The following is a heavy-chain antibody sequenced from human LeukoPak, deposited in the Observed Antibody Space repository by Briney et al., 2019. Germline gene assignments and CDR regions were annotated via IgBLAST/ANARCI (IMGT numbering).Heavy chain of an antibody. J-gene: IGHJ4*02. CDR3: ARTVVLIAAAVGFDY. CDR1: GDSISSDDYY. D-gene: IGHD6-13*01. CDR2: FSASGNS. V-gene: IGHV4-61*02. Sequence: SETLSLTCTVSGDSISSDDYYWSWIRQPAGKGLEWIGRFSASGNSNYNPSLKSRLTISADRSKNQFSLKLTSVTAADTAVYYCARTVVLIAAAVGFDYWGQGTLVTVSS.